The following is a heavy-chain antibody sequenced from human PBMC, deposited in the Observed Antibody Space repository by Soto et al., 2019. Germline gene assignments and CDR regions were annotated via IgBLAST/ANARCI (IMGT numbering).Heavy chain of an antibody. D-gene: IGHD1-26*01. J-gene: IGHJ4*02. CDR1: GFTFSSYS. CDR3: ARAWEPFSFDY. CDR2: ISSSSSTI. V-gene: IGHV3-48*02. Sequence: EVQLVESGGGLVQPGGSLRLSCAASGFTFSSYSMNWVRQAPGKGLEWVSYISSSSSTIYYADSVKGRFTISRDKAKNSRYLQMNSLRDEDTAGYYCARAWEPFSFDYWGQGTLVTVSS.